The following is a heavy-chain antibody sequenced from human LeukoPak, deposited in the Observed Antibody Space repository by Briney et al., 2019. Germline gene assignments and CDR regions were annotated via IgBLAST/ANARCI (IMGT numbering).Heavy chain of an antibody. V-gene: IGHV3-64*01. CDR2: ISSNGGST. D-gene: IGHD2-15*01. J-gene: IGHJ6*03. CDR1: GFTFSSYA. CDR3: ARSCSGGSCYFPLYYYYYMDV. Sequence: GGSLRLSCAASGFTFSSYAMHWVRQAPGKGLEYVSAISSNGGSTYYANSVKGRFTISRDNSKNTLYLQMGSLRAEDMAVYYCARSCSGGSCYFPLYYYYYMDVWGKGTTVTVSS.